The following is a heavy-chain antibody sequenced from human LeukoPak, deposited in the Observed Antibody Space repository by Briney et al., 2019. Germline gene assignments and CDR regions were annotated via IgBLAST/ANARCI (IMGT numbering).Heavy chain of an antibody. J-gene: IGHJ5*02. V-gene: IGHV3-74*01. CDR1: GFTFSNYW. Sequence: PGGFLRLSCAASGFTFSNYWMHWVRQAPGKGLVWVSRINSDGINTSYADSVKGRFTISRDNAKNTLNLQMNSLRAEDTAVYYCARDLGRYYDTSDNWFDPWGQGTLVTVSS. CDR2: INSDGINT. D-gene: IGHD3-22*01. CDR3: ARDLGRYYDTSDNWFDP.